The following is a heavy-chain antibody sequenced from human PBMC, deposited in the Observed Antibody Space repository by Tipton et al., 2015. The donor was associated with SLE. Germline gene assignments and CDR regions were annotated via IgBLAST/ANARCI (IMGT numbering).Heavy chain of an antibody. Sequence: TLSLTCAVYGGSFSGYFWSWIRQPPGKGPEWIGEINHNGIANYNPSLKTRVRISVDLSKNQFSLRLSSVTATDTAVYYCAGEPESYYGDTKGDYWGQGALVTVSS. D-gene: IGHD3-10*01. CDR1: GGSFSGYF. CDR2: INHNGIA. J-gene: IGHJ4*02. CDR3: AGEPESYYGDTKGDY. V-gene: IGHV4-34*01.